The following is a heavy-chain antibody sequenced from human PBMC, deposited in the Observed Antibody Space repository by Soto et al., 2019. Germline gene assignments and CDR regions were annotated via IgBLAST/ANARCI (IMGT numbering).Heavy chain of an antibody. CDR1: GFTFSSYS. V-gene: IGHV3-48*01. CDR2: ISSSSSTI. CDR3: ARDYSSYGPFEY. Sequence: HPWGSLRISCEASGFTFSSYSMNWVLQAPGKGLEWVSYISSSSSTIYYADSVKGRFTISRDNAKNSLYLQMNSLRAEDTAVYYCARDYSSYGPFEYWGQGTLVTVSS. J-gene: IGHJ4*02. D-gene: IGHD5-18*01.